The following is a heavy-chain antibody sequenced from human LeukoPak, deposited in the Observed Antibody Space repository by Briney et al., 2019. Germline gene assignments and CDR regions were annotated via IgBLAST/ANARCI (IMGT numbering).Heavy chain of an antibody. CDR3: ARGHAAAGTNYFDY. J-gene: IGHJ4*02. V-gene: IGHV4-34*01. Sequence: PSETLSLTCAVYGGSFSGYYWSWIRQPPGKGLEWIGEINHSGSTNYNPSLKSRVTISVDTSKNQFSLKLSPVTAADTAVYYCARGHAAAGTNYFDYWGQGTLVAVSS. D-gene: IGHD6-13*01. CDR2: INHSGST. CDR1: GGSFSGYY.